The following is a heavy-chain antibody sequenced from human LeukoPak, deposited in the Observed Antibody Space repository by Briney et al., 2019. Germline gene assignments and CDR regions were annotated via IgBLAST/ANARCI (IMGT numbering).Heavy chain of an antibody. D-gene: IGHD4-17*01. V-gene: IGHV4-59*01. CDR1: GGSISSYY. CDR3: ARETGAPGTRIDY. CDR2: IYYSGST. J-gene: IGHJ4*02. Sequence: KPSETLSLTCTVSGGSISSYYWSWIRQPPGKGLEWIGYIYYSGSTNYNPSLKSRVTISVDTSKNQFSLKLSSVTAADTAVYYCARETGAPGTRIDYWGQGTLVTVSS.